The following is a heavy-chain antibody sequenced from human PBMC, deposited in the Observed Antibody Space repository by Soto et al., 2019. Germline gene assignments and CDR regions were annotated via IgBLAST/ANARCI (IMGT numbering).Heavy chain of an antibody. Sequence: QVQLVQSGAEVKKPGASVKVSCKASGYTFTSYGISWVRQAPGQGLEWMGWISAYNGNTKYAQKLQGRVTTTTDTSTSTAYMELRSLRSDDTAVYYCXXXXGXXYYAPVDYWGQGTLVTVSS. CDR3: XXXXGXXYYAPVDY. J-gene: IGHJ4*02. CDR1: GYTFTSYG. D-gene: IGHD2-2*01. CDR2: ISAYNGNT. V-gene: IGHV1-18*01.